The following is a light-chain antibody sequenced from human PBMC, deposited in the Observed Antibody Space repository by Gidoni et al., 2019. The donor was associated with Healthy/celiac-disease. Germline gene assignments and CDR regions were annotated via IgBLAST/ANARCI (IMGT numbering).Light chain of an antibody. CDR2: GAS. Sequence: EIVMTQSPAILSVSTGERATLSCRASQSVSSNLAWYQQKPGQAPMLLIFGASTRATGIPARFSGSGSGTEFTLTISSLQSEDFAVYYCQQYNNWPWTFGQGTKVEIK. CDR1: QSVSSN. J-gene: IGKJ1*01. V-gene: IGKV3-15*01. CDR3: QQYNNWPWT.